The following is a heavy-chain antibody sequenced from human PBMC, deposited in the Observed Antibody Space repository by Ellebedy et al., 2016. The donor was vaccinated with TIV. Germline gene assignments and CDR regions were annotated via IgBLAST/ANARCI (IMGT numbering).Heavy chain of an antibody. J-gene: IGHJ3*01. D-gene: IGHD2-15*01. CDR2: IRGSGVMT. Sequence: GESLKISCTVSGFTFSNYVMSWVRQAPGKGLEWVSAIRGSGVMTFYADSVKGRFTISRDNSKNTVHLHMSSLRAEDTALYYCAAYADDTVIMAIAATPVFWGQGTMVTVSS. CDR3: AAYADDTVIMAIAATPVF. CDR1: GFTFSNYV. V-gene: IGHV3-23*01.